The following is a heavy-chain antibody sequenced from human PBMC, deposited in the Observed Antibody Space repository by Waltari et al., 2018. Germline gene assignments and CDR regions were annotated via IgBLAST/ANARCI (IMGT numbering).Heavy chain of an antibody. CDR1: GGSIRSADYY. V-gene: IGHV4-31*03. D-gene: IGHD1-7*01. J-gene: IGHJ3*02. Sequence: QVQLQESGPGLVKPSQTLSLTCTVSGGSIRSADYYWCWIRQHPGKGLEWVGYIFYSGTAYYNPSLEDRVTISVDTSKNQFSLNIYSVTAADTAVYYCARVMYNWNYGVSRWDALDIWGQGTMVTVTP. CDR3: ARVMYNWNYGVSRWDALDI. CDR2: IFYSGTA.